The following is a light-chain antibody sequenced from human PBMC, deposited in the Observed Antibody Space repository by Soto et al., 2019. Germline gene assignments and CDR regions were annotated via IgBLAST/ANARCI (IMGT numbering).Light chain of an antibody. Sequence: EIVLTQSPGTLSLSPGERATISCRASQSVSSSYLAWYQQKPGQAPRLLIYGASSRATGIPDRFSGSGAGTDFPLTISRLEPEDFTVYYCQQYGSSPITFGQGTRLEI. CDR2: GAS. J-gene: IGKJ5*01. V-gene: IGKV3-20*01. CDR1: QSVSSSY. CDR3: QQYGSSPIT.